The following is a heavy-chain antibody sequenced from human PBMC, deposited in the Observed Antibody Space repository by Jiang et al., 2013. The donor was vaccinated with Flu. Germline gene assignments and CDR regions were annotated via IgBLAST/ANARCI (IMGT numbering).Heavy chain of an antibody. V-gene: IGHV1-69*01. CDR2: IIPIFGTA. Sequence: GAEVKKPGSSVKVSCKASGGTFSSYAISWVRQAPGQGLEWMGGIIPIFGTANYAQKFQGRVTITADESTSTAYMELSSLRSEDTAVYYCARQDCSGGSCYSAPFDYWGQGTLVTVSS. CDR3: ARQDCSGGSCYSAPFDY. J-gene: IGHJ4*02. CDR1: GGTFSSYA. D-gene: IGHD2-15*01.